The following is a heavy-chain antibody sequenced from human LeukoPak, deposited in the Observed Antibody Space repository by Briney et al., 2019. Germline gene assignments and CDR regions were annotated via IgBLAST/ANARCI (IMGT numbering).Heavy chain of an antibody. J-gene: IGHJ4*02. D-gene: IGHD3-10*01. CDR1: GFSFSFSN. CDR3: ARAGFTFSDYFGSFFDY. Sequence: PGGSLRLSCAASGFSFSFSNMNWVRQAPGKGLEWVSYISSTNGHTYYADSVNGRFTISRDTAKNSLYLQMNSLRAEDTAVYYCARAGFTFSDYFGSFFDYWGQGTLVTVSS. V-gene: IGHV3-21*06. CDR2: ISSTNGHT.